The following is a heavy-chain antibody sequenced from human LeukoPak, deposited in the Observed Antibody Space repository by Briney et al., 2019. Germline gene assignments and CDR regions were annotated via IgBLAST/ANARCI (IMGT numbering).Heavy chain of an antibody. D-gene: IGHD2-15*01. J-gene: IGHJ4*02. CDR3: TREEDFSVHGSRDPDFDY. V-gene: IGHV3-49*03. CDR2: IRSKGYGETT. CDR1: GFIFGDYA. Sequence: RPGGSLRLSCTASGFIFGDYAMSWFRQAPGKGLECIAFIRSKGYGETTKYAASVEGRFTISRDDSKGIAYLHMNSLKSEDTAVYYCTREEDFSVHGSRDPDFDYWGQGTLVTVSS.